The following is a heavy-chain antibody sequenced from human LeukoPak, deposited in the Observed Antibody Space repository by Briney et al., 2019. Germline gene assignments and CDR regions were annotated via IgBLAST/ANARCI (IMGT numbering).Heavy chain of an antibody. J-gene: IGHJ4*02. CDR2: ISGSGGST. CDR3: AKDFSDEGPSSWDLDLGY. Sequence: GGSLRLSCAASGFTFSSYAMSWVRQAPGKGLEWVSAISGSGGSTYYADSVKGRFTISRDNSKNTLYLQMNSLRAEDTAVYYCAKDFSDEGPSSWDLDLGYWGQGTLVTVSS. CDR1: GFTFSSYA. V-gene: IGHV3-23*01. D-gene: IGHD6-13*01.